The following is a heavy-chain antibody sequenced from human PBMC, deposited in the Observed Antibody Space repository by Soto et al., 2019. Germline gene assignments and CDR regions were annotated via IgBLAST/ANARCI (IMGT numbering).Heavy chain of an antibody. CDR1: GGSISSYY. CDR2: IYYSGST. CDR3: ARGSPGLWFGELLPYYYGMDV. D-gene: IGHD3-10*01. Sequence: SETLSRTCTVSGGSISSYYWSWIRQPPGKGLEWIGYIYYSGSTNYNPSLKSRVTISVDTSKNQFSLKLSSVTAADTAVYYCARGSPGLWFGELLPYYYGMDVWGQGTTVTVSS. J-gene: IGHJ6*02. V-gene: IGHV4-59*01.